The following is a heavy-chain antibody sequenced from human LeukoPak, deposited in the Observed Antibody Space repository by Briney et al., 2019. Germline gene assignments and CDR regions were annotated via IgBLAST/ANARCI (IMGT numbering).Heavy chain of an antibody. Sequence: SETLSLTCAVYGGSFSGYYWSWIRQPPGKGLEWIGEINHSGSTNYNPSLKSRVTISVDTSKNQFSLKLSSVTAADTAVYYCARDPDYWGQGTLVTVSS. CDR3: ARDPDY. V-gene: IGHV4-34*01. J-gene: IGHJ4*02. CDR1: GGSFSGYY. CDR2: INHSGST.